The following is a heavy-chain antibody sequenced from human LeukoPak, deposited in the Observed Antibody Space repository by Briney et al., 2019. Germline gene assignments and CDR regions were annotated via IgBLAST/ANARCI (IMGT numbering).Heavy chain of an antibody. CDR2: IYYSGST. D-gene: IGHD6-19*01. Sequence: PSETLSLTCTVSGGSISSGDYYWSWIRQPPGKGLEWIGYIYYSGSTYYNPSLKSRVTISVDTSKNQFSLKLSSVTAADTAVYYCARASIAVAGIASYYYGMDVWGQGTTVTVSS. V-gene: IGHV4-30-4*01. CDR3: ARASIAVAGIASYYYGMDV. J-gene: IGHJ6*02. CDR1: GGSISSGDYY.